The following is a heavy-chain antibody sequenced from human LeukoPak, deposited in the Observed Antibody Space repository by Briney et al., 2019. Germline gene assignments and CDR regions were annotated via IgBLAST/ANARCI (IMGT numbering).Heavy chain of an antibody. V-gene: IGHV3-30*04. CDR3: ARVRGVYNHVIEN. Sequence: GGSLRLSCAASGFTFSSYAMHWVRQAPGKGLEWVAVISYDGSNKYYADSVKGRFTITRDNSKNTLYLQMNNLRVDDTSDYYCARVRGVYNHVIENWGQGTLVTVS. CDR2: ISYDGSNK. CDR1: GFTFSSYA. D-gene: IGHD5/OR15-5a*01. J-gene: IGHJ4*01.